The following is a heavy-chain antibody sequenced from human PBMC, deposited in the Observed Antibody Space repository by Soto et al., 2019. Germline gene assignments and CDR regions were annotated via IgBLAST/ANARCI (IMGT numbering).Heavy chain of an antibody. CDR3: ARDRPYGYSYGFSDY. J-gene: IGHJ4*02. V-gene: IGHV3-30-3*01. D-gene: IGHD5-18*01. CDR2: ISYDGSNK. CDR1: GFTFSSYA. Sequence: GGSLRLCCAASGFTFSSYAMHWVRQAPGKGLEWVAVISYDGSNKYYADSVKGRFTISRDNSKNTLYLQMNSLRAEDTAVYYCARDRPYGYSYGFSDYWGQGTLVTVSS.